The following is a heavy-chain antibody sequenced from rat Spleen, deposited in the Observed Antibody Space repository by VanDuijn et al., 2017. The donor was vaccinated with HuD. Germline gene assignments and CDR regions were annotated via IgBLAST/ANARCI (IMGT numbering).Heavy chain of an antibody. J-gene: IGHJ2*01. CDR3: ARSVFDY. V-gene: IGHV5-7*01. CDR2: INYDGSST. CDR1: GFTFNDYY. Sequence: EVQLVESDGGLVQPGRSLKLSCAASGFTFNDYYMAWVRQAPTKGLEWVATINYDGSSTNYRDSVKGRFTSSRDNAKSTLYLQMDSLKSEDTATYYGARSVFDYWGEGVMVTVSS.